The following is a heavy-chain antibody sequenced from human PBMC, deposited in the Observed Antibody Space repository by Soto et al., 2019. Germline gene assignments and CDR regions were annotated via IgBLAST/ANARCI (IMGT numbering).Heavy chain of an antibody. D-gene: IGHD2-2*01. J-gene: IGHJ5*02. CDR2: IYHSGST. Sequence: PSETLFLTCAVSGGSISSSNWWSWVRQPPGKGLEWIGEIYHSGSTNYNPSLKSRVTISVDKSKNQFSLKLSSVTAADTAVYYCARDTNVVVPAARSGFDPWGQGTLVTVSS. CDR3: ARDTNVVVPAARSGFDP. V-gene: IGHV4-4*02. CDR1: GGSISSSNW.